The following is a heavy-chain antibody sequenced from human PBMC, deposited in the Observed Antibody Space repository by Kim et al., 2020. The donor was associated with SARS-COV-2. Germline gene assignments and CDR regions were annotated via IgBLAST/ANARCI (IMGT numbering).Heavy chain of an antibody. D-gene: IGHD3-10*01. CDR2: ISGHGSNT. J-gene: IGHJ4*02. Sequence: GGSLRLSCAASGFPFSNYAMSWVRQAPGKGLEWVSAISGHGSNTYYADSVKGRFTISRDKSKSTLFLQMNSLRGEETAVYYCAKDLVGSGDYYNFIDCWGQGTLVTVSS. V-gene: IGHV3-23*01. CDR3: AKDLVGSGDYYNFIDC. CDR1: GFPFSNYA.